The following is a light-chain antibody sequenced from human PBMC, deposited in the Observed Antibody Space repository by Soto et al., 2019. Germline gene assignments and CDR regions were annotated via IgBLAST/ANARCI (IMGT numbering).Light chain of an antibody. J-gene: IGKJ2*01. CDR1: RNVLYRSNNKNY. V-gene: IGKV4-1*01. Sequence: DIVMTQSPDSLAVSLGERATINCKSSRNVLYRSNNKNYLAWYQQKPGPPPRLIIYLQSTRDSGVPDRFTVSGYGTDFTLTINSLQADDVAVYYCQQYYTTPPAFGQGTKLEIK. CDR2: LQS. CDR3: QQYYTTPPA.